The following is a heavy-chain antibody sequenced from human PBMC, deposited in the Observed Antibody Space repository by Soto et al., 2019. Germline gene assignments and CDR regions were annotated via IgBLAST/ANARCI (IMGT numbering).Heavy chain of an antibody. J-gene: IGHJ4*02. CDR2: MNPNSGNT. D-gene: IGHD4-17*01. V-gene: IGHV1-8*01. Sequence: QVQLVQSGAEVKKPGASVKVSCKASGYTFTSYDINWVRQATGQGLEWMGWMNPNSGNTGYAQKCRGGATITRNTPLSTAHMELSSLRSEDRAVYSWARTLYGDNVDYWGQGPLVPVPS. CDR1: GYTFTSYD. CDR3: ARTLYGDNVDY.